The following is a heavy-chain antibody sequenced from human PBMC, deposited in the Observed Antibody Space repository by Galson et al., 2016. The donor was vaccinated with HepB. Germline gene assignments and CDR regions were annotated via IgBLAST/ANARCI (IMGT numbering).Heavy chain of an antibody. CDR1: GDSISSVNW. J-gene: IGHJ4*02. V-gene: IGHV4-4*02. CDR3: ARAPYNDFVVDY. Sequence: SETLSLTCTVSGDSISSVNWWTWVRQSPEKGLEWIGEIYHSGITNYNPSLKRRLTISVDKSKNHFSLHLTSVTAADTAVHYCARAPYNDFVVDYWGQGALVTVSS. CDR2: IYHSGIT. D-gene: IGHD5-24*01.